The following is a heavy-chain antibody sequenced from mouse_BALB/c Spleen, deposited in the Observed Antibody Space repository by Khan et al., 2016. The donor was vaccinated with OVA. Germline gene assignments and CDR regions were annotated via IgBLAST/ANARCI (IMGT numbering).Heavy chain of an antibody. J-gene: IGHJ2*01. V-gene: IGHV3-2*02. CDR2: ISYSGST. CDR3: ARSIMAN. CDR1: GYSITSDYA. Sequence: EVKLEESGPGLVKPSQSLSLTCTVTGYSITSDYAWNWIRQFPGNKLEWMGYISYSGSTSYNPSLKSRISITRGTSKNQFFLQLNSVTTEDTATYYCARSIMANWGQGTTLTVSS.